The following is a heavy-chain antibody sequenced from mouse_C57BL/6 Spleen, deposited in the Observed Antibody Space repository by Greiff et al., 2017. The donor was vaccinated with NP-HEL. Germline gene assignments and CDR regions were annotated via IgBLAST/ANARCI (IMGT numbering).Heavy chain of an antibody. CDR1: GYAFSSSW. D-gene: IGHD2-4*01. Sequence: VQLQQSGPELVKPGASVKISCKASGYAFSSSWMNWVKQRPGKGLEWIGRIYPGDGDTNYNGKFKGKATLTADKSSSTAYMQLSSLTSEDSAVYFCARSGDYDVGMDYWGQGTSVTVSS. J-gene: IGHJ4*01. V-gene: IGHV1-82*01. CDR2: IYPGDGDT. CDR3: ARSGDYDVGMDY.